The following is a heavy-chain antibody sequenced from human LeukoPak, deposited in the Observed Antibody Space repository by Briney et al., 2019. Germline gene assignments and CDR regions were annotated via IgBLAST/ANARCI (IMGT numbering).Heavy chain of an antibody. V-gene: IGHV3-30*18. J-gene: IGHJ6*04. D-gene: IGHD2-2*01. CDR2: ISYDGSNK. CDR1: GFTFSSYA. Sequence: GRSLRLSCAASGFTFSSYAMHWVRQAPGKGLEWVAVISYDGSNKYYADSVKGRFTISRDNSKNTLYLQMNSLRAEDTAVYYCAKDPSPLYCSSTSSSPYGMDVWGKGTTVTVSS. CDR3: AKDPSPLYCSSTSSSPYGMDV.